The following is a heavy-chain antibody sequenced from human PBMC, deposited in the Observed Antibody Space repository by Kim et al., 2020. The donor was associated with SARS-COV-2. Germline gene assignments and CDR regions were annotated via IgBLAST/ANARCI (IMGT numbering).Heavy chain of an antibody. CDR2: ISGSGGST. V-gene: IGHV3-23*01. Sequence: GGSLRLSCAASGFTFSSYAMSWVRQAPGKGLEWVSAISGSGGSTYYADSVKGRFTISRDNSKNTLYLQMNSLRAEDTAVYYCAKDLPLNPYTGGSYMDVWGQGTTVTVSS. CDR3: AKDLPLNPYTGGSYMDV. J-gene: IGHJ6*03. CDR1: GFTFSSYA. D-gene: IGHD3-16*02.